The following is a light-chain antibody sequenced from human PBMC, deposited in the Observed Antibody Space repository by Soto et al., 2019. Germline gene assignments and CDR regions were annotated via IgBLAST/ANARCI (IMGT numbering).Light chain of an antibody. J-gene: IGLJ1*01. CDR1: SSDVGGYNY. V-gene: IGLV2-14*01. CDR2: EVS. CDR3: SSYTSSSIPYV. Sequence: QSALTQPASVSGSPGQSITISCTGTSSDVGGYNYVSWYQQHPGKAPKRMIYEVSNRPSGVSNRFSGSKSGNTASLTISGLQAEDEADYYCSSYTSSSIPYVFGTGTKLTVL.